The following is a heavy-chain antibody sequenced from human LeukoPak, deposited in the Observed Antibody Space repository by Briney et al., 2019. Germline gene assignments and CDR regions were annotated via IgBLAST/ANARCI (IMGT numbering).Heavy chain of an antibody. CDR2: ISGYNGNA. V-gene: IGHV1-18*01. J-gene: IGHJ3*02. D-gene: IGHD2-2*01. CDR3: ARDVGYCSSETCYDDAFDI. Sequence: GASVKVSCKASGYTFTNYGLSWVRQAPGQGLEWMGWISGYNGNATYTQKLQGRVIMTTDTSTTTAYMDLRSLRSDDTAVYYCARDVGYCSSETCYDDAFDIWGQGTMVTVSS. CDR1: GYTFTNYG.